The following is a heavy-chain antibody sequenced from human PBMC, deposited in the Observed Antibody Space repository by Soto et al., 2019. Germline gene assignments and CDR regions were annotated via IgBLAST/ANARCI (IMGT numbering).Heavy chain of an antibody. CDR3: AKEWSDARTREKCGLVDY. J-gene: IGHJ4*02. Sequence: EVQLLESGGGLVQPGGSLRLSCAASGFTFSSYAMAWVRQAPGKGLEWVSTIRASGTSTYYADSVEGRVSISRDNSKNTLYLQMNSLRAEDTAVYYCAKEWSDARTREKCGLVDYWGQGALVTVSS. CDR2: IRASGTST. D-gene: IGHD2-21*01. V-gene: IGHV3-23*01. CDR1: GFTFSSYA.